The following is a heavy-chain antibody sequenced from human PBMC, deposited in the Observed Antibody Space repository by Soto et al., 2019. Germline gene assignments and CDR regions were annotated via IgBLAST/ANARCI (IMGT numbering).Heavy chain of an antibody. CDR3: ARQGFSELPLDN. V-gene: IGHV1-46*02. J-gene: IGHJ4*02. CDR2: LNLTGGIT. Sequence: QVYLVQSGADLKKPGASVTVSCRASVFRCDLYYIHGVRQAPGQGLEWMGMLNLTGGITRYVEKFLVIVTMAGYTSAITAYVELSSLESEDTAVYFCARQGFSELPLDNWGQGSLV. D-gene: IGHD3-10*01. CDR1: VFRCDLYY.